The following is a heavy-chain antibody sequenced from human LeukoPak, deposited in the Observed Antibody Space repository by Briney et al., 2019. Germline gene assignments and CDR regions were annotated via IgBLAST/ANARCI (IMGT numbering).Heavy chain of an antibody. D-gene: IGHD2-15*01. J-gene: IGHJ6*02. CDR3: ATFAYVAAVDV. V-gene: IGHV3-7*01. Sequence: GRSLTLSCTVSGFYFGGSSMSWFRQPPGTWMEWVDTINPAGSETNISDPGKARFHIPRHNAKNLGYLQMNSLRAEDTAVYHWATFAYVAAVDVWGQRTTVTLSS. CDR1: GFYFGGSS. CDR2: INPAGSET.